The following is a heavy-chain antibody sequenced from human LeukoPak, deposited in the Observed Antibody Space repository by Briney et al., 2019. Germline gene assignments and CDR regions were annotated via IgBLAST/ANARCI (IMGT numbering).Heavy chain of an antibody. CDR1: GFTFSSVA. D-gene: IGHD6-19*01. V-gene: IGHV3-23*01. Sequence: GGSLRLSCATSGFTFSSVAMNWVRQTPGKGLEWVSLISDSGDSTHYADSVQGRFIVFRDNSKNVLYLQMNSLRAEDTAVYYCAKGSSSGWPYFFDYWGQGTLVTVSS. CDR3: AKGSSSGWPYFFDY. J-gene: IGHJ4*02. CDR2: ISDSGDST.